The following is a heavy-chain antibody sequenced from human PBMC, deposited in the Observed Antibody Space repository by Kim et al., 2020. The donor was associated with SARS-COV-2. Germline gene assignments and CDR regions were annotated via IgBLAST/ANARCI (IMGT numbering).Heavy chain of an antibody. V-gene: IGHV1-69*13. CDR3: ARSLLGFGSNPWGHNWFDP. CDR2: IIPIFGTA. D-gene: IGHD3-10*01. J-gene: IGHJ5*02. Sequence: SVKVSCKASGGTFSSYAISWVRQAPGQGLEWMGGIIPIFGTANYAQKFQVRVTITADESTSTAYMELSSLRSEDTAVYYCARSLLGFGSNPWGHNWFDPWGQGTLVTVSS. CDR1: GGTFSSYA.